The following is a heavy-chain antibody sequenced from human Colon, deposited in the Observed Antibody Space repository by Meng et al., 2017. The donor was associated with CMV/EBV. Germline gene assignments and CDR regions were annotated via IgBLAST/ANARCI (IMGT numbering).Heavy chain of an antibody. V-gene: IGHV1-18*01. CDR3: ARTPNKARHGWFDP. CDR1: GYTFSSYG. CDR2: ISAYNGNT. J-gene: IGHJ5*02. Sequence: KASGYTFSSYGISWVRQAPGQGLEWMGWISAYNGNTNYAQKLQDRVTMTTDTSTSTAYMELRSLRSDDTAVYYCARTPNKARHGWFDPWGQGTLVTVSS.